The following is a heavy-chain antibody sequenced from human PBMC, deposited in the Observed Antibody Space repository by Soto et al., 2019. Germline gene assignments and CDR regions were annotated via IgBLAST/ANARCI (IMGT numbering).Heavy chain of an antibody. V-gene: IGHV3-30*09. CDR2: ISYDGSNK. D-gene: IGHD6-13*01. Sequence: QVQLVESGGGVVQPGRSPRLSCAASGFSFSTYTMHWVRQAPGKGLEWVAVISYDGSNKYYTDSVKGRFVISRDNSKNTLYLEMNSLRAEDTAVYYCARDKSPNRSSWYVFDYWGQGNLVTVSS. J-gene: IGHJ4*02. CDR3: ARDKSPNRSSWYVFDY. CDR1: GFSFSTYT.